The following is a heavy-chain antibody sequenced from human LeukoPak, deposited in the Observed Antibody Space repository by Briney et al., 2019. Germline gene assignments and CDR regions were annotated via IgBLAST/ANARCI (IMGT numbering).Heavy chain of an antibody. J-gene: IGHJ4*02. CDR1: GYSISSGYY. CDR2: IYHSGGT. CDR3: ARNSSSWYFDY. V-gene: IGHV4-38-2*01. D-gene: IGHD6-13*01. Sequence: SETLSLTCAVSGYSISSGYYWGWIRQPPGKELEWIGSIYHSGGTHYNPSLKSRVTISVDTSKKQFSLKLSSVTAADTAVYYCARNSSSWYFDYWGQGTLVTVSS.